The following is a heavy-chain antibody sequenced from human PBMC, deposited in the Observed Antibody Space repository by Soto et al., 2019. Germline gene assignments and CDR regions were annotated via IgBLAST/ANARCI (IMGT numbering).Heavy chain of an antibody. V-gene: IGHV3-30-3*01. Sequence: QVQLVESGGGVVQPGRSLRLPCAASEFTFSSYAMHWVRQAPGKGLGWVAVISYDGSKKYYADSVKGRFTLSRDNSKNTLYLQMNSLRAEDTAVYYCARGVLGLAAEVDLDYWGQGTLVTVSS. CDR3: ARGVLGLAAEVDLDY. CDR1: EFTFSSYA. CDR2: ISYDGSKK. J-gene: IGHJ4*02. D-gene: IGHD3-16*01.